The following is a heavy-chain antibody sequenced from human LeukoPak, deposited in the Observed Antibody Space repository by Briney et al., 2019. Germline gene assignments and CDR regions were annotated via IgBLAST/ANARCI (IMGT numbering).Heavy chain of an antibody. CDR1: GGSIRGYY. D-gene: IGHD1-26*01. V-gene: IGHV4-59*01. Sequence: SETLSLTCIVSGGSIRGYYWSWIRQPPGKGLEWIGYIYDSGSTNYTPSLQSRVTISQDTSKNHFSLKLTSVTAADAAVYYCARKVGAKWFDPWGQGTLVTVSS. CDR2: IYDSGST. CDR3: ARKVGAKWFDP. J-gene: IGHJ5*02.